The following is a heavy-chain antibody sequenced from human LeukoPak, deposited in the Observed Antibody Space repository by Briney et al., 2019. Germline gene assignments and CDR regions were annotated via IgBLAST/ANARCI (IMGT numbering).Heavy chain of an antibody. CDR3: ASYGAIITTYTFDL. Sequence: PSETLSLTCTVSGGSISSYYWSWIRQPPGKGLEWIGEINHSGSTNYNPSLKSRVTISVDKSKNQFSLKLNSVTAADTAVYYCASYGAIITTYTFDLWGQGTMVTVSS. CDR2: INHSGST. J-gene: IGHJ3*01. CDR1: GGSISSYY. V-gene: IGHV4-34*01. D-gene: IGHD3-22*01.